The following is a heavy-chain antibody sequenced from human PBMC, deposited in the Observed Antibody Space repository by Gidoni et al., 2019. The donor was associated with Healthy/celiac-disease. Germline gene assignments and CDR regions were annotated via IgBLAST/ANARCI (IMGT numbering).Heavy chain of an antibody. J-gene: IGHJ4*02. D-gene: IGHD3-16*01. CDR2: IYYSGST. CDR1: GGFISSYY. Sequence: QVQLQESCPGLVKPSETLSLTCTVPGGFISSYYWSWIRQPPGKGLEWIGYIYYSGSTNYNPSLKSRVTISVDTSKNQFSLKLSSVTAADTAVYYCARWVGGEDYWGQGTLVTVSS. CDR3: ARWVGGEDY. V-gene: IGHV4-59*01.